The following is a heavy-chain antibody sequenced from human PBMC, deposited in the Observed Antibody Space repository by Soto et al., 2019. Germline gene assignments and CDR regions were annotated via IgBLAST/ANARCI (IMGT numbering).Heavy chain of an antibody. CDR2: IYYSGST. J-gene: IGHJ6*03. Sequence: SETLSLTCTVSGGSISSYYWSWIRQPPGKGLEWIGYIYYSGSTNYNPSLKSRVTISVDTSKNQFSLKLSSVTAADTAVYYCARRVSVYSSPMPPYYYYYMDVWGKGTTVTVSS. V-gene: IGHV4-59*08. CDR1: GGSISSYY. CDR3: ARRVSVYSSPMPPYYYYYMDV. D-gene: IGHD6-13*01.